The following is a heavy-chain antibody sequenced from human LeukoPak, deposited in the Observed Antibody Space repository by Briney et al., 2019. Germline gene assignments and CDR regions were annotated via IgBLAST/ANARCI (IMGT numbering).Heavy chain of an antibody. CDR2: ISSSSSYI. V-gene: IGHV3-21*01. Sequence: GGSLRLSCAASGFTFSSYSMNWVRQAPGKGLEWVSSISSSSSYIYYADSVKGRFTISRDNAKNSLYLQMNSLRAEDTAVYYCARDLMIAAAGRIWGQGTLVTVSS. J-gene: IGHJ4*02. D-gene: IGHD6-13*01. CDR3: ARDLMIAAAGRI. CDR1: GFTFSSYS.